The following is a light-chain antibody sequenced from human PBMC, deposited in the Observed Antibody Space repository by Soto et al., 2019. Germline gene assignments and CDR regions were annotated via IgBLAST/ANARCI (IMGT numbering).Light chain of an antibody. V-gene: IGKV3-20*01. CDR2: GAS. CDR1: QSVSSSY. Sequence: EIVWTQSPGTLSLSPGERATLSCRASQSVSSSYLAWYQQKPGQAPRLLIYGASSRATGIPDRFSGSGSGTDVTLTISRLEPEDFAVYYCQQYVSSPWTFGQGTKVEIK. CDR3: QQYVSSPWT. J-gene: IGKJ1*01.